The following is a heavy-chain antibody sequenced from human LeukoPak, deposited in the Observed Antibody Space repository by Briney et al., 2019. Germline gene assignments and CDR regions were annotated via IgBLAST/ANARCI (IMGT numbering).Heavy chain of an antibody. CDR2: ISYDGSNK. J-gene: IGHJ4*02. CDR3: TCGYSYGYFDY. Sequence: GGSLRLSCAASGFTFSSYAMHWVRQAPGKGLEWVAVISYDGSNKYYADSVKGRFTISKDNSKNTLYLQMNSLRAEDTAVYYCTCGYSYGYFDYWGQGTLVTVSS. CDR1: GFTFSSYA. V-gene: IGHV3-30*14. D-gene: IGHD5-18*01.